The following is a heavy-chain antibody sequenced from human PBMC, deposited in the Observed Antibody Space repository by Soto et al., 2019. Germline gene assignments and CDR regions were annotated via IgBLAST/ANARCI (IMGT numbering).Heavy chain of an antibody. D-gene: IGHD3-10*01. J-gene: IGHJ4*02. CDR1: GFTFSSYG. CDR3: ARFPRVWFGEFDY. Sequence: QVQLVESGGGVVQPGRSLRLSCAASGFTFSSYGMHWVRQAPGKGLEWVAVIWYDGSNKYYADSVKGRFTISRDNSKNTLYLQMNILRAADTAVYYCARFPRVWFGEFDYGGQGTLVTVSS. CDR2: IWYDGSNK. V-gene: IGHV3-33*01.